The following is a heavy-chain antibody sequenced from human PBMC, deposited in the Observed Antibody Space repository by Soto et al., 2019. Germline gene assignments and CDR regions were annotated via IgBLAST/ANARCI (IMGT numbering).Heavy chain of an antibody. J-gene: IGHJ4*02. D-gene: IGHD1-1*01. CDR3: ARGRWTGRIIAYYLDY. Sequence: QVQLVQSGAEVKKPGASVRVSCAASGYTFTDYAIYWVRQAPGQRLEWMGWINAGNGNTRYSQRFQDRVTLTRDASARIAYMEMSSLRSEDTAVYYCARGRWTGRIIAYYLDYWGQGTRVTVSS. CDR2: INAGNGNT. CDR1: GYTFTDYA. V-gene: IGHV1-3*01.